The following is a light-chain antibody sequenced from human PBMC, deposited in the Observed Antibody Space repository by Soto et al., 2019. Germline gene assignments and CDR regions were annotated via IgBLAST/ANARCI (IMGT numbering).Light chain of an antibody. CDR1: QGISNY. CDR3: QKYNSALT. Sequence: DIQMTQSPSSLSASVGDRVTITCRASQGISNYLAWYQQKPGKVPKLLIYAAFTLQSGVPSRFSGSASGTDFTLTISSLQPEDVATYYCQKYNSALTFGQGTRLEIK. CDR2: AAF. J-gene: IGKJ5*01. V-gene: IGKV1-27*01.